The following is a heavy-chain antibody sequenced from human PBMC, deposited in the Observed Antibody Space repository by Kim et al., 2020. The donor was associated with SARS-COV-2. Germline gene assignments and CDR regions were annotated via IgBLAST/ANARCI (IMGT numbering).Heavy chain of an antibody. CDR3: AKRDYYDSGAYYDY. J-gene: IGHJ4*02. Sequence: ADSVKGRVTISRDNSKETLYLQMNSLRAEDTALYYCAKRDYYDSGAYYDYWGQGTLVTVFS. D-gene: IGHD3-22*01. V-gene: IGHV3-23*01.